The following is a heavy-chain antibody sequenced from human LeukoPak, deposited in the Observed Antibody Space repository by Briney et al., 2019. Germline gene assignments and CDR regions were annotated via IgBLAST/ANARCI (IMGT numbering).Heavy chain of an antibody. CDR2: ISYDGSNK. Sequence: GGSLRLSCAASGFTFSSYGMHWVRQAPGKGLEWVAVISYDGSNKYYADSVKGRFTISRDNSKNTLYLQMNSLRAEDTAVYYCAKGDIAVAGPEYWGQGTLVTVSS. CDR3: AKGDIAVAGPEY. J-gene: IGHJ4*02. CDR1: GFTFSSYG. D-gene: IGHD6-19*01. V-gene: IGHV3-30*18.